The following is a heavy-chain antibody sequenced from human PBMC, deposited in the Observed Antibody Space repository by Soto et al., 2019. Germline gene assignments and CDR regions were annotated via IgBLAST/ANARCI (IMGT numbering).Heavy chain of an antibody. CDR3: ARVLQPPYGSGWRSLSWYFDL. CDR1: GGTFNSYA. D-gene: IGHD6-19*01. V-gene: IGHV1-69*06. J-gene: IGHJ2*01. CDR2: IIPIFRST. Sequence: QVQLVQSGAEVKKPGSSVKVSCKASGGTFNSYALTWVRQAPGHGLEWMGGIIPIFRSTNYAQKFQGSVTIIANRSTSTAYMELSSLRSDDTAVYYCARVLQPPYGSGWRSLSWYFDLWGRGTLVTVSS.